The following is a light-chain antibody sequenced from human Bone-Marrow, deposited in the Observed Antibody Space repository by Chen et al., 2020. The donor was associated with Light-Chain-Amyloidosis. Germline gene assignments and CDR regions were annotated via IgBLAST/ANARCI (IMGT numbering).Light chain of an antibody. CDR3: SSYTITNTLV. CDR1: SRDVGGDNH. Sequence: QPARTHPASVSGALGRPITIPCTGTSRDVGGDNHVSWYQQHPDKAPKLMIYEVTNRPSWVPDRFSGSKSDNTASLTISGLQTEDEADYFCSSYTITNTLVFGSGTRVTVL. J-gene: IGLJ1*01. CDR2: EVT. V-gene: IGLV2-14*01.